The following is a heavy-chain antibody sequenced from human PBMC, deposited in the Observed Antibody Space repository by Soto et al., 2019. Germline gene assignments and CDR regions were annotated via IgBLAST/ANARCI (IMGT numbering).Heavy chain of an antibody. Sequence: QVQLVQSGAEVKKPGSSVKVSCKASGGTFSSYTISWVRQAPRQGLEWMGRIIPILGIPNYAQKFQGRVTITADKSTSTAYMELSSLRSEDTAVYYCARFRGSYGMDVWGQGTTVTVSS. V-gene: IGHV1-69*02. CDR2: IIPILGIP. D-gene: IGHD3-10*01. J-gene: IGHJ6*02. CDR1: GGTFSSYT. CDR3: ARFRGSYGMDV.